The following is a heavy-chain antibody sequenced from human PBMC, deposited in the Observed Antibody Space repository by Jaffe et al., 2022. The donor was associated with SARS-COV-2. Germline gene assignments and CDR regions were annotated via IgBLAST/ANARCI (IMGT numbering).Heavy chain of an antibody. CDR1: GYTFTSYA. Sequence: QVQLVQSGSELKKPGASVKVSCKASGYTFTSYAMNWVRQAPGQGLEWMGWINTNTGNPTYAQGFTGRFVFSLDTSVSTAYLQISSLKAEDTAVYYCARVPKTCCPGSTFDYGDYISGPPYYYYYGMDVWGQGTTVTVSS. CDR3: ARVPKTCCPGSTFDYGDYISGPPYYYYYGMDV. CDR2: INTNTGNP. J-gene: IGHJ6*02. D-gene: IGHD4-17*01. V-gene: IGHV7-4-1*02.